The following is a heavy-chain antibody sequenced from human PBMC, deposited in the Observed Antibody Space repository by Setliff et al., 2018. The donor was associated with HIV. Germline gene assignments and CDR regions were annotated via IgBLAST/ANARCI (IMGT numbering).Heavy chain of an antibody. CDR3: AREGLLGI. CDR2: ISGNNGNR. V-gene: IGHV1-18*01. Sequence: ASVKVSCKASGYTFSSNGFSWVRQAPGQGLEWMGWISGNNGNRNYAQRLQGRVTMTTDTYTRTAYVELRSLRSDDTGVYYCAREGLLGIWGQGTMVTVSS. J-gene: IGHJ3*02. D-gene: IGHD3-16*01. CDR1: GYTFSSNG.